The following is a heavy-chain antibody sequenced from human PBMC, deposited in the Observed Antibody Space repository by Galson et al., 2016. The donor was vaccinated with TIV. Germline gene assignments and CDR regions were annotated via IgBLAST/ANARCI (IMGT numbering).Heavy chain of an antibody. CDR1: GFSLSTSGVS. Sequence: PALVKPTQTLTLTCSFSGFSLSTSGVSVGWIRQPPGKALECLALLYWDDDKRYSPSLKSRLTITKDPSKNQVVLTLNNMDPVDTATYYCAHRLEFLGFDSWGQGTPVTVSS. D-gene: IGHD1-1*01. V-gene: IGHV2-5*02. CDR2: LYWDDDK. CDR3: AHRLEFLGFDS. J-gene: IGHJ5*01.